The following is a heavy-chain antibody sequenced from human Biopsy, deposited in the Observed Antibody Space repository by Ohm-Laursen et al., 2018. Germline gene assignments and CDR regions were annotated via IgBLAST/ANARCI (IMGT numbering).Heavy chain of an antibody. CDR1: GFIFADYA. J-gene: IGHJ3*02. D-gene: IGHD2-15*01. CDR3: AKIHCSGGSCYPNAFDM. V-gene: IGHV3-9*01. Sequence: SLRLSCAAFGFIFADYAMHWVRHAPGKGLEWVSGISRNSVGIGYADSVKGRFTISRDNAKNFLYLQMNNLRPEDTALYYCAKIHCSGGSCYPNAFDMWGHGTRVTVS. CDR2: ISRNSVGI.